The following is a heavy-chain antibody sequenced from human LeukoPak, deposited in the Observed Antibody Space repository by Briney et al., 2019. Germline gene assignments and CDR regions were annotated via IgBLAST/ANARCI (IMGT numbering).Heavy chain of an antibody. V-gene: IGHV3-23*01. D-gene: IGHD3-10*01. J-gene: IGHJ4*02. CDR3: AKDPRSEDYYGSGPGIGYFDY. Sequence: GGSLRLSCAASGFTFSSYAMSWVRQAPGKGLEWVSAISGSGGSTYYADSVKGRFTISRDNSKNTLYLQMNSLRAEDTAVYYCAKDPRSEDYYGSGPGIGYFDYWGQGTLVTVSS. CDR2: ISGSGGST. CDR1: GFTFSSYA.